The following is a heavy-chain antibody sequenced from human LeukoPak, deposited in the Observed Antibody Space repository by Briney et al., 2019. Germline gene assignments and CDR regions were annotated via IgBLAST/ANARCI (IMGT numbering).Heavy chain of an antibody. CDR3: ARRGSGSYFKPYYFDY. V-gene: IGHV4-39*01. D-gene: IGHD3-10*01. CDR2: IYYSGST. CDR1: GGSISSSSYY. Sequence: SETLSLTCSVSGGSISSSSYYWGWIRQPPGKGLEWIGSIYYSGSTYYNPSLKSRVTISVDTSKNQFSLKLSSVTAADTAVYYCARRGSGSYFKPYYFDYWGQGTLVTVSS. J-gene: IGHJ4*02.